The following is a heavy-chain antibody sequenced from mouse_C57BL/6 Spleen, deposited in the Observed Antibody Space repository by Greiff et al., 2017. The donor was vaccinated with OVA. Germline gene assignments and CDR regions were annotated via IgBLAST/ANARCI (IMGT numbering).Heavy chain of an antibody. J-gene: IGHJ2*01. CDR1: GYTFTDYY. CDR3: ARGGLYYDYDGVDY. CDR2: IYPGSGNT. Sequence: QVQLQQSGAELVRPGASVKLSCKASGYTFTDYYINWVKQRPGQGLEWIARIYPGSGNTYYNEKFKGKATLTAEKSSSTAYMQLSSLTSEDSAVYFCARGGLYYDYDGVDYWGQGTTLTVSS. V-gene: IGHV1-76*01. D-gene: IGHD2-4*01.